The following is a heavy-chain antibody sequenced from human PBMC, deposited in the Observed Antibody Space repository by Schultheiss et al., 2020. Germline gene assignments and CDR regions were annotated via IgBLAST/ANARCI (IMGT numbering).Heavy chain of an antibody. Sequence: SETLSLTCAVYGGSFSGYYWSWIRQPPGKGLEWIGNVYFSGSTYYNPSLKSRVAISLDRSKNQFSLKLSSVTAADTAVYYCARSVPGTYAFDIWGQGTMVTVSS. J-gene: IGHJ3*02. CDR1: GGSFSGYY. CDR3: ARSVPGTYAFDI. D-gene: IGHD3/OR15-3a*01. CDR2: VYFSGST. V-gene: IGHV4-34*01.